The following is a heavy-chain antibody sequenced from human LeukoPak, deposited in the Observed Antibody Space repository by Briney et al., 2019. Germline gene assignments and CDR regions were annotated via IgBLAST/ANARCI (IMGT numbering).Heavy chain of an antibody. CDR1: GYSISSGYY. D-gene: IGHD2-15*01. CDR3: ARDPPYCSGGSCSEN. Sequence: SETLSLTCTVSGYSISSGYYWGWIRQPPGKGLEWIRSIYHSGSTYYNPSLKSRVTISVDTSKNQFSLKLSSVTAADTAVYYCARDPPYCSGGSCSENWGQGTLVTVSS. V-gene: IGHV4-38-2*02. CDR2: IYHSGST. J-gene: IGHJ4*02.